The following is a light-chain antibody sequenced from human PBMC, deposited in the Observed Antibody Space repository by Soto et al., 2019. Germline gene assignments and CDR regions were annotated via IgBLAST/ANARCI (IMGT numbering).Light chain of an antibody. Sequence: EIVLTQSPATLSSFPGDRVTLSCRASQYINTRLAWYQHRPGQAPRLLIYQASLRAAGFPARFSASGSGTDFTLTLSAVQTEDFAIYYCHQRQSWPRTFGQGTKVDI. CDR2: QAS. J-gene: IGKJ1*01. CDR3: HQRQSWPRT. CDR1: QYINTR. V-gene: IGKV3-11*01.